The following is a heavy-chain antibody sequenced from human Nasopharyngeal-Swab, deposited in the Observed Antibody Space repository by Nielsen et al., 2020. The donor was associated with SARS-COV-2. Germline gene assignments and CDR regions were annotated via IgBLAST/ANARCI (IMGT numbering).Heavy chain of an antibody. CDR3: ARAGGYCSGGSCRRHYYFDY. D-gene: IGHD2-15*01. J-gene: IGHJ4*01. CDR2: IYYSGST. V-gene: IGHV4-31*02. Sequence: WIRQPPGKGLEWIGYIYYSGSTYYNPSLKSRVTISVDTSKNQFTLKLSSVTAADTAVYYCARAGGYCSGGSCRRHYYFDYWFHPTLLTVSS.